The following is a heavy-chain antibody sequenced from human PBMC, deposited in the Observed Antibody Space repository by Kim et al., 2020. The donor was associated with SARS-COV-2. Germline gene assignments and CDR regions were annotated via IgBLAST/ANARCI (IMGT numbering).Heavy chain of an antibody. D-gene: IGHD3-22*01. Sequence: SQTLSLTCAVSGGSLTGYYWSWIRQAPGKGLEWIGQISHSGNTNYNSSLKSRVTISVDTSKNQFSLKQNSVTAADTAVYFCARSHPKLVAVITSAFDYWG. CDR2: ISHSGNT. CDR1: GGSLTGYY. J-gene: IGHJ4*01. CDR3: ARSHPKLVAVITSAFDY. V-gene: IGHV4-34*01.